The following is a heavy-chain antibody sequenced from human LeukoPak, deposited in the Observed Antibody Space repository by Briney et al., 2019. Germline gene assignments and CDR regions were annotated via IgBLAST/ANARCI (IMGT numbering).Heavy chain of an antibody. Sequence: GGSLRLSCAASGFTFSSYGMHWVRQAPGKGLEWVAVISYDGSNKYYADSVKGRFTISRDNSKNTLYLQMNSLRAEDTAVYYCAKLNGPIDYWGQGTLVTVSS. CDR3: AKLNGPIDY. V-gene: IGHV3-30*18. CDR2: ISYDGSNK. J-gene: IGHJ4*02. D-gene: IGHD2-8*01. CDR1: GFTFSSYG.